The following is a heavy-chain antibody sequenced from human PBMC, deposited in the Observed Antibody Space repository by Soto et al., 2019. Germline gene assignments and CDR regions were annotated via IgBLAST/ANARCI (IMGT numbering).Heavy chain of an antibody. J-gene: IGHJ4*02. V-gene: IGHV3-49*03. CDR1: GFTFGDYA. CDR3: AKFQGGTFNQWYFHY. CDR2: IRSKAYGGTT. Sequence: GGSLRLSCTASGFTFGDYAMSWFRQAPGKGLEWVGFIRSKAYGGTTEYAASVKGRFTISRDDSKSIAYLQMNSLKTEDTAVYYCAKFQGGTFNQWYFHYWGQGTLVTVSS. D-gene: IGHD3-16*01.